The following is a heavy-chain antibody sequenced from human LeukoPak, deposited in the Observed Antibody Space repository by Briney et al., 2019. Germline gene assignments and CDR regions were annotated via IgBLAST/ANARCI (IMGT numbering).Heavy chain of an antibody. D-gene: IGHD2/OR15-2a*01. Sequence: PGGSLRLSCAASGFTFSSYSMNWVRQAPGKGLEWVSYISSSSSTIHYADSVKGRFTISRDNAKNSLYLQMNSLRDEDTAVYYCARLSVFLVLLDYYGMDVWGQGTTVTVSS. J-gene: IGHJ6*02. CDR3: ARLSVFLVLLDYYGMDV. CDR2: ISSSSSTI. CDR1: GFTFSSYS. V-gene: IGHV3-48*02.